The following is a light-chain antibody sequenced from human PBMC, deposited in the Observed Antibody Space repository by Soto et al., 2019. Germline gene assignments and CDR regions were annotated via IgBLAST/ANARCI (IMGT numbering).Light chain of an antibody. CDR3: GADHGSGSNFVVV. J-gene: IGLJ2*01. V-gene: IGLV9-49*01. Sequence: QSVLTQPPSASASLGASVTLTCTLSSGYSNYKVEWYQQRPGKGPRFVMRVGTGGIVGSKGDGIPDRFSVLGSGLNRYLTIKNIQEEDESDYHCGADHGSGSNFVVVFGGGTKLTVL. CDR1: SGYSNYK. CDR2: VGTGGIVG.